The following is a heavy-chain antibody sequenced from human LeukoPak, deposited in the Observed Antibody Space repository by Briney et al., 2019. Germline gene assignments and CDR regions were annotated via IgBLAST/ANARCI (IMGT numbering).Heavy chain of an antibody. J-gene: IGHJ5*02. CDR2: ISGYNGHT. CDR3: ARKIAPGGTGLGCLDA. D-gene: IGHD1-26*01. V-gene: IGHV1-18*04. Sequence: ASVKVSCKASGYTFTSYYMHWVRQAPGQGLEWMGWISGYNGHTKYSKNLLGRVTLTTDTSSSTAYMELRSLRSDDTAVYYCARKIAPGGTGLGCLDAWGQGTLVLVSS. CDR1: GYTFTSYY.